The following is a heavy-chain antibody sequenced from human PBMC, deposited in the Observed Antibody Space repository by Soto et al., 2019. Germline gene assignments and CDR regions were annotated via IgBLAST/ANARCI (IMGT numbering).Heavy chain of an antibody. V-gene: IGHV4-34*01. Sequence: SETLSLTCAVYGGSFSGYYWSWIRQPPGKGLEWIGEINHSGSTNYNPSLKSRVTISVDTSKNQFSLKLSSVTAADTAVYYCARGGQQLVWNWFDPWGQGTLVTVSS. J-gene: IGHJ5*02. CDR1: GGSFSGYY. CDR3: ARGGQQLVWNWFDP. CDR2: INHSGST. D-gene: IGHD6-13*01.